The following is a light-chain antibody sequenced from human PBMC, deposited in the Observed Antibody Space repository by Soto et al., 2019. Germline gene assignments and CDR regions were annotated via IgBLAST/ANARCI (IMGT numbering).Light chain of an antibody. CDR3: QVWDSDTDHVV. V-gene: IGLV3-21*02. Sequence: SYILIQPPSVSVAPGQTAIISCGGDNVGSQSVHWFQQRPGQAPLLVVYDDTDRPSGIPERFSGSNLGNTATLTISRVEAGDVADYYCQVWDSDTDHVVFGGGTKLTVL. CDR2: DDT. CDR1: NVGSQS. J-gene: IGLJ2*01.